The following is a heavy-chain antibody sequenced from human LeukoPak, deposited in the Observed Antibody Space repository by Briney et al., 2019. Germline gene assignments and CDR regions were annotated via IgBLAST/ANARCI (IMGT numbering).Heavy chain of an antibody. J-gene: IGHJ4*02. CDR2: TWYDGSNK. Sequence: PGGSLRLSCAASGFSFSSYGMHWVRQAPGMGLEWVAVTWYDGSNKYYADSVKGRFTISRDNSKNTLYLQMNILRAEDTAVYYCAKEYYYGSGSYYTKPYFFDYWGQGTLVTVSS. D-gene: IGHD3-10*01. CDR3: AKEYYYGSGSYYTKPYFFDY. V-gene: IGHV3-33*06. CDR1: GFSFSSYG.